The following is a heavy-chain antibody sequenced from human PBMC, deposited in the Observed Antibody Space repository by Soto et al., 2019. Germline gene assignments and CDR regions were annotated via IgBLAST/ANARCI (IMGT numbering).Heavy chain of an antibody. CDR2: MIPIFGTA. Sequence: GASVKVSCKASGGTFSSYAISWVRQAPGQGLEWMGGMIPIFGTANYAQKFQGRVTITADESTSTVYMELSSLRSDDTAVYYCARDIAAADEVHWFDPWGQGTLVTVSS. CDR3: ARDIAAADEVHWFDP. J-gene: IGHJ5*02. D-gene: IGHD6-13*01. V-gene: IGHV1-69*13. CDR1: GGTFSSYA.